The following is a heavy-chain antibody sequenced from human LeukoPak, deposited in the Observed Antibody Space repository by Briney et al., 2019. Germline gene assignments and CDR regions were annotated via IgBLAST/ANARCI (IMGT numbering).Heavy chain of an antibody. CDR1: GGSFSGYY. D-gene: IGHD6-13*01. V-gene: IGHV4-34*01. CDR2: INHSGST. CDR3: AGGNREYSSSSHY. J-gene: IGHJ4*02. Sequence: SETLSLTCAVYGGSFSGYYWSWIRQPSGKGLEWIGEINHSGSTNYNPSLKSRVTISVDTSKNQFSLKLSSVTAADTAVYYCAGGNREYSSSSHYWGQGTLVTVSS.